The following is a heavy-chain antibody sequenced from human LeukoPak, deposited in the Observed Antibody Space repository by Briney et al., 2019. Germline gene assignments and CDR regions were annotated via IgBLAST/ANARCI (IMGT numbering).Heavy chain of an antibody. V-gene: IGHV3-33*01. CDR2: IWVNGINK. J-gene: IGHJ3*02. Sequence: GGSLRLSCAASGFIFSTYGMHWVRQAPGKGLEWVAVIWVNGINKYYADSVRGRFTISRDNSKNTLYLEMNSLRAEDTAVYYCVRERGPSDAFDIWGQGTMVTVSS. CDR3: VRERGPSDAFDI. CDR1: GFIFSTYG.